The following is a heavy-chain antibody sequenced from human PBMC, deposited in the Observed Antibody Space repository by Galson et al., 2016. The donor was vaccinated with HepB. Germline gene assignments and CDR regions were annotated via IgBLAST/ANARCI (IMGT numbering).Heavy chain of an antibody. V-gene: IGHV3-33*03. D-gene: IGHD5-24*01. Sequence: SLRLSCAASGFTFINYGMHWVRQAPGKGLEWVALIWDAGTNKYYADSAKGRFTLSRDKSKNTWYLQINSLGAEDTAVYYCAKGGGDGYNFPYYYGMDVWGQGTTVTVSS. CDR2: IWDAGTNK. J-gene: IGHJ6*02. CDR1: GFTFINYG. CDR3: AKGGGDGYNFPYYYGMDV.